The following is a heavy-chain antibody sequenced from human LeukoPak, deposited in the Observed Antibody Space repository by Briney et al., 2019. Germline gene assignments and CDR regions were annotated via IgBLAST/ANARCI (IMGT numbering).Heavy chain of an antibody. J-gene: IGHJ4*02. CDR1: GFTFTTYA. Sequence: PGGSLRLSCAASGFTFTTYAMHWVRQAPGKGLEYVSAISSSGGSTFYANSVKGRFTISRDNLKNTLYLQMGSLRAEDMALYYRVRRAPGFSSGWLDYWGQGTLVTVSS. CDR2: ISSSGGST. CDR3: VRRAPGFSSGWLDY. V-gene: IGHV3-64*01. D-gene: IGHD6-19*01.